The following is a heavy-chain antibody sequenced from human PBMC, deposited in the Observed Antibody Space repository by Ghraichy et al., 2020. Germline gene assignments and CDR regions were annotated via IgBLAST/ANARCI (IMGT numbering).Heavy chain of an antibody. J-gene: IGHJ4*02. Sequence: ESLNISCAVYGGSFSGYYWSWIRQPPGKGLEWIGEINHSGSTNYNPSLKSRVTISVDTSKNQFSLKLSSVTAADTAVYYCARGMDGDPKSPNFDYWGQGTLVTVSS. CDR3: ARGMDGDPKSPNFDY. D-gene: IGHD2-21*02. CDR1: GGSFSGYY. V-gene: IGHV4-34*01. CDR2: INHSGST.